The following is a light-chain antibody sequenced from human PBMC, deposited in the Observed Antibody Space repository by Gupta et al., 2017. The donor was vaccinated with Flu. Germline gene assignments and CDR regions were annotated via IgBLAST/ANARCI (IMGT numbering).Light chain of an antibody. CDR3: QHLNNFPPYT. CDR2: PAS. CDR1: QGISSS. Sequence: DIQLTQSPSFLSAPVGDRVTITCRASQGISSSLAWFQHKPGRAPKLLIYPASTWQSGVPSTFSGSGYGTEFTLTISSRQPEDFAAYYCQHLNNFPPYTFGQGTKLEIK. V-gene: IGKV1-9*01. J-gene: IGKJ2*01.